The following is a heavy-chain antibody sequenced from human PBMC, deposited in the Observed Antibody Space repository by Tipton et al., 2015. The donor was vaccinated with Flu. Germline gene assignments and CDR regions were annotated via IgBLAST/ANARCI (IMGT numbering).Heavy chain of an antibody. CDR1: GGSFSGYY. D-gene: IGHD5-12*01. V-gene: IGHV4-34*01. CDR2: INHSGST. CDR3: ARPTNKSNWFDP. Sequence: LRLSCAVYGGSFSGYYWSWIRQPPGKGREWIGEINHSGSTNYNPSLKSRVTISVDTSKNQFSLKLCSVTAADTAVYYCARPTNKSNWFDPWGQGTLVTVSS. J-gene: IGHJ5*02.